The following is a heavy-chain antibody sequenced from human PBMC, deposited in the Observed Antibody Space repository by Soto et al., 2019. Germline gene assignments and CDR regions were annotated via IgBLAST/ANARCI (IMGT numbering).Heavy chain of an antibody. CDR3: ARVGITGSKRYFDY. J-gene: IGHJ4*02. V-gene: IGHV1-18*01. D-gene: IGHD1-20*01. Sequence: ASVKVSCKTSGFTFTNYAINWVRQAPGQGLQWMGWISAYSGDTKYAQRFQDRLTVTTDPSTTTAYMELSSLRSEDTAVYYCARVGITGSKRYFDYWGQGTLVTVSS. CDR2: ISAYSGDT. CDR1: GFTFTNYA.